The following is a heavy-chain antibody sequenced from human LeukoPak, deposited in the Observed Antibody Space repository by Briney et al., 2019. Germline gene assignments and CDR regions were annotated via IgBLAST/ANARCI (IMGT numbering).Heavy chain of an antibody. CDR1: GFTFSHYW. V-gene: IGHV3-7*01. J-gene: IGHJ5*02. D-gene: IGHD5-12*01. CDR3: VSQQVAPP. Sequence: GGSLRLSCVASGFTFSHYWMSWVRQAPGKGPEWVASIKEDGSIEDYVDSVKGRFTVTRDNAKNSLYLEMNSLRVEDTAVYYCVSQQVAPPWGQGTLVIVSS. CDR2: IKEDGSIE.